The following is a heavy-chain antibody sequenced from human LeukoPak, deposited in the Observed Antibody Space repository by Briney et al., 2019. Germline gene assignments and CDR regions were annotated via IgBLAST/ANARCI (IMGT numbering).Heavy chain of an antibody. D-gene: IGHD2-8*01. V-gene: IGHV4-59*01. J-gene: IGHJ3*02. CDR1: DGSISSYY. Sequence: SETLSLTCTVSDGSISSYYWSWIRQPPGKGLEWIGYIYYSGSTNYNPSLKSRVTISVDTSKNQFSLKLSSVTAADTAVYYCARDGVDHDAFDIWGQGTMVTVSS. CDR3: ARDGVDHDAFDI. CDR2: IYYSGST.